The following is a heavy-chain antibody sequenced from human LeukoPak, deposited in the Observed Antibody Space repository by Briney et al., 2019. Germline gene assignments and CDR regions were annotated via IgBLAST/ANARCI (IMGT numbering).Heavy chain of an antibody. J-gene: IGHJ4*02. D-gene: IGHD3-3*01. CDR3: AKVFHYDDFWSGYYLFDY. V-gene: IGHV3-23*01. CDR1: GFTFSSYA. Sequence: GGSLRLSCAASGFTFSSYAMSWVRQAPGKGLEWVSAISGSGGSTYYADSVKGRFTISRDNSKNTLYLQMNSLRAEDTAVYYCAKVFHYDDFWSGYYLFDYWGQGTLVTVSS. CDR2: ISGSGGST.